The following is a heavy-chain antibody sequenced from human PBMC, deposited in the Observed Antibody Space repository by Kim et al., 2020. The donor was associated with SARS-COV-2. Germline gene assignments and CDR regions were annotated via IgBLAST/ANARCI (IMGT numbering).Heavy chain of an antibody. D-gene: IGHD6-19*01. V-gene: IGHV1-8*01. CDR2: MNPNSGNT. J-gene: IGHJ6*03. CDR1: GYTFTSYD. Sequence: ASVKVSCKASGYTFTSYDINWVRQATGQGLEWMGWMNPNSGNTGYAQKFQGRVTMTRNTSISTAYMELSSLRSEDTAVYYCARTIGGIAVRTYYYYYMDVWGKGTTVTVSS. CDR3: ARTIGGIAVRTYYYYYMDV.